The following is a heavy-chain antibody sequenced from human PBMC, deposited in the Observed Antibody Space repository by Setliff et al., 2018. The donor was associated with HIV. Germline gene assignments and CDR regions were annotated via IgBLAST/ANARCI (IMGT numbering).Heavy chain of an antibody. D-gene: IGHD1-7*01. J-gene: IGHJ6*03. V-gene: IGHV4-59*01. Sequence: SETLSLTCTVSGGSISSYYWSWIRQPPGKGLEWIGYIYYSGSTNYNPSPKSRVTISVDTPKNQFSLKLSSVTAADTAVYYCARGDGTKYYYYYYMDVWGKGTTVTVSS. CDR1: GGSISSYY. CDR3: ARGDGTKYYYYYYMDV. CDR2: IYYSGST.